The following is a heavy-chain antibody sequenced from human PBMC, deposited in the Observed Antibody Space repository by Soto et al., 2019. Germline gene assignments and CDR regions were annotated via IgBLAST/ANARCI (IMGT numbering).Heavy chain of an antibody. CDR3: ARRAISWGNAFDI. J-gene: IGHJ3*02. D-gene: IGHD3-16*01. Sequence: GGSLRLSCAASGFTFSDYYMSWIRQAPGKGLEWVSYISSSGHTIYYADSVKGRFTISRDNAKNSLYLQMNSLRVEDTAVYYCARRAISWGNAFDIWGQGTMVTVSS. V-gene: IGHV3-11*01. CDR1: GFTFSDYY. CDR2: ISSSGHTI.